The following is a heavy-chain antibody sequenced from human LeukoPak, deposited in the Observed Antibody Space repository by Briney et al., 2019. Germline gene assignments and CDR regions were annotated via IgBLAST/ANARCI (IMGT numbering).Heavy chain of an antibody. J-gene: IGHJ4*02. CDR1: GFTFSNYW. V-gene: IGHV3-7*03. Sequence: PGGSLRLSCEASGFTFSNYWMTWVRQAPGKGLEWVANIDQDGSEKYYVDSVKGRFTISRDNVRNSLYLQMNSLRAEDTAVYYCARGGTLWFGESRFDYWGQGTLVTVSS. CDR3: ARGGTLWFGESRFDY. D-gene: IGHD3-10*01. CDR2: IDQDGSEK.